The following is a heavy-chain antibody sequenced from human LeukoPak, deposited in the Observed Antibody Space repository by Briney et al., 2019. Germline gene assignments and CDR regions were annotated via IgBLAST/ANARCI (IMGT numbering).Heavy chain of an antibody. CDR3: ASVGWFGELPDDY. CDR1: GGTFSSYA. Sequence: SVKVSCKASGGTFSSYAISWVRQAPGQGLEWMGRIIPILGIANYAQKLQGRVTITADKSTSTAYMELSSLRSEDTAVYYCASVGWFGELPDDYWGQGTLVTVSS. V-gene: IGHV1-69*04. CDR2: IIPILGIA. D-gene: IGHD3-10*01. J-gene: IGHJ4*02.